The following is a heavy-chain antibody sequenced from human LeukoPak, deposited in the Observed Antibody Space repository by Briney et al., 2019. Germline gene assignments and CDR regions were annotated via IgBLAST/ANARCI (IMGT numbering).Heavy chain of an antibody. CDR1: GFTFSSYS. CDR2: ISSSSSTI. Sequence: PGGSLRLSCAASGFTFSSYSMNWVRQAPGKGLEWVSYISSSSSTIYYAASVKGRFTISRDNAKNSLYLQMNSLRAEDTAVYYCARDGAPDAFDIWGQGTMVTVSS. V-gene: IGHV3-48*01. D-gene: IGHD3-16*01. CDR3: ARDGAPDAFDI. J-gene: IGHJ3*02.